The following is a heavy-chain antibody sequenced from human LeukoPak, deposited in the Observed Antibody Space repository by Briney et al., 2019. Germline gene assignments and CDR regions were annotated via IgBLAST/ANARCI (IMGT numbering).Heavy chain of an antibody. D-gene: IGHD3-9*01. CDR3: ARAGVVRYVAWLINYYMDV. V-gene: IGHV3-64*01. Sequence: GGSLRLSCAASGFTLTNHAMQWVRQAPGKGLEYVPAISGNGGSTYYANSVKGRFTISRDNSKNTVYLQMGSLRPEDMAVYYCARAGVVRYVAWLINYYMDVWGKGTTVTVSS. CDR2: ISGNGGST. J-gene: IGHJ6*03. CDR1: GFTLTNHA.